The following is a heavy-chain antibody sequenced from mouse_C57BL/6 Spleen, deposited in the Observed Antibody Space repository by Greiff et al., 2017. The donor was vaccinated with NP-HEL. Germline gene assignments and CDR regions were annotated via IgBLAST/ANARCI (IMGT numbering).Heavy chain of an antibody. Sequence: VKLMESGAELVRPGASVTLSCKASGYTFTDYEMHWVKQTPVHGLEWIGAIDPETGGTAYNQKFKGKAILTADKSSSTAYMELRSLTSEDSAVYYCPNSNLDYWGQGTTLTVSS. CDR2: IDPETGGT. CDR3: PNSNLDY. CDR1: GYTFTDYE. J-gene: IGHJ2*01. V-gene: IGHV1-15*01. D-gene: IGHD2-5*01.